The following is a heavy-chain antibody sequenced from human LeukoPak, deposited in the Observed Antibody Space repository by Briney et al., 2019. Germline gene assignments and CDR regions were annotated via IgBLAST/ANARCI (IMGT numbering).Heavy chain of an antibody. CDR1: GFTVSSNY. CDR3: AREDQYDGMDV. D-gene: IGHD2/OR15-2a*01. CDR2: IYSGGST. J-gene: IGHJ6*02. V-gene: IGHV3-53*01. Sequence: GGSLRLSCAASGFTVSSNYMSWVRQAPGKGLEWVSVIYSGGSTYYADSVKGRFTISRDNSKNTLYLQMNSLRAGDTAVYYCAREDQYDGMDVWGQGTTVTVSS.